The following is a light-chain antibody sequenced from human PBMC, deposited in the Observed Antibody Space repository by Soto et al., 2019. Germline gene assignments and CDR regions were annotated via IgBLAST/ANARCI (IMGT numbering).Light chain of an antibody. J-gene: IGKJ4*01. Sequence: EIVMTQSPATLSESPGETATLSCRASQNVDRAVAWYQHKPGQAPRLLIVGASFRATGVPGRFSGGGSGTDFTLTISSLQSEDFAVYYCQQYRHWPPLTFGGGTAVEIK. CDR2: GAS. V-gene: IGKV3-15*01. CDR1: QNVDRA. CDR3: QQYRHWPPLT.